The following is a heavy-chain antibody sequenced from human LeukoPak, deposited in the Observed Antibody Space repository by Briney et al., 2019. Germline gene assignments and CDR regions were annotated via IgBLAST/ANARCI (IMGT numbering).Heavy chain of an antibody. V-gene: IGHV1-69*05. D-gene: IGHD3-16*01. Sequence: ASVKVSCKASGGTFSSYAISWVRQAPGQGLEWMGRIIPIFGTANYAQKFHGRVTITTDESTSTAYVELSSLRSEDTAVYYCARGSITFGGVLGAFDIWGQGTMVTVSS. CDR3: ARGSITFGGVLGAFDI. CDR1: GGTFSSYA. J-gene: IGHJ3*02. CDR2: IIPIFGTA.